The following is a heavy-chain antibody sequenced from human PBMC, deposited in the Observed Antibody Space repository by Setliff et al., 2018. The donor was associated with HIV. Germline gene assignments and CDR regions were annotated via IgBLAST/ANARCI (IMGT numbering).Heavy chain of an antibody. CDR1: GYRFTSYG. V-gene: IGHV1-18*01. J-gene: IGHJ6*03. CDR3: ARFSYYYYYMDV. Sequence: ASVKVSCKASGYRFTSYGISWVRQAPGQGLKWMGWISTYNGKTHYAQKLQGRVTMTTDTSTSTAYMELRSLRSDDTAVYYCARFSYYYYYMDVWGKGTTVTVS. CDR2: ISTYNGKT.